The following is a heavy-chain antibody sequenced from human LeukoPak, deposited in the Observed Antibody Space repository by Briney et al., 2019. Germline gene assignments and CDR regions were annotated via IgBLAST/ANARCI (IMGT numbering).Heavy chain of an antibody. CDR3: ARGTMIGFLSWYDY. V-gene: IGHV3-48*01. CDR2: ISSSISTI. D-gene: IGHD3-22*01. Sequence: GGSLRLSCAASGFTFSSYSMNWVRQAPGKGLEWISYISSSISTIYYADSVKGRFTISRDNAKNSLSLQMNSLRAEDTAVYYCARGTMIGFLSWYDYWGQGTLVTVSS. CDR1: GFTFSSYS. J-gene: IGHJ4*02.